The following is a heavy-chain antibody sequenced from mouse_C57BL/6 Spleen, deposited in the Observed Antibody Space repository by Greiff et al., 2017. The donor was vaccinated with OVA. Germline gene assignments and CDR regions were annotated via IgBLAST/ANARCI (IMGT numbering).Heavy chain of an antibody. CDR2: ISSGGSYN. J-gene: IGHJ3*01. CDR3: ARHERAEAWFAY. V-gene: IGHV5-6*01. D-gene: IGHD3-3*01. Sequence: EVQLVESGGDLVKPGGSLKLSCAASGFTFSSYGMSWVRQTPDKRLEWVATISSGGSYNYYPDSVKGRFTISTDNATNTLYLQMSSLTSEDTAVDYCARHERAEAWFAYWGQGTLVTVSA. CDR1: GFTFSSYG.